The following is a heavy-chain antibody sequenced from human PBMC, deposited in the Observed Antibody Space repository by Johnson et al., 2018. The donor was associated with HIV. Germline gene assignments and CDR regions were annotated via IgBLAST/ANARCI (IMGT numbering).Heavy chain of an antibody. CDR3: AKGGIDAFDI. D-gene: IGHD6-25*01. V-gene: IGHV3-30*04. CDR2: ISYDGSNE. CDR1: GFTFSSYA. J-gene: IGHJ3*02. Sequence: VQLVESGGGVVQPGRSLRLSCAASGFTFSSYAMHWVRQAPGKGLEWVAVISYDGSNEYYADSVKGRFTISRDNSKNTVYLAMNSLRAEDTAVYYCAKGGIDAFDIWGQGTMVTVSS.